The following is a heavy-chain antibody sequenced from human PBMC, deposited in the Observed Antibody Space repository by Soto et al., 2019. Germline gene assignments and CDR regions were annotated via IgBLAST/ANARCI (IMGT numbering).Heavy chain of an antibody. CDR3: ARVREWFDP. D-gene: IGHD3-3*01. Sequence: PSETLSLTCAVYGGSFSGYYWNWIRQPPGKGLEWIGEIDHSGYTNYNPSLKSRVTISVDTSENQFSLRLTSVTAADTAVYYCARVREWFDPWGQGTLVTVSS. J-gene: IGHJ5*02. V-gene: IGHV4-34*01. CDR1: GGSFSGYY. CDR2: IDHSGYT.